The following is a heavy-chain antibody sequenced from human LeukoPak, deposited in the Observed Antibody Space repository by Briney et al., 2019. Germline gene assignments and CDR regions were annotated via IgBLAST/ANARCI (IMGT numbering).Heavy chain of an antibody. V-gene: IGHV1-2*02. D-gene: IGHD6-19*01. J-gene: IGHJ5*02. CDR3: ARVAVAFWFDP. CDR2: INPNSGGT. CDR1: GYTXTGYY. Sequence: ASVKVSCKASGYTXTGYYMHGVRQAPGQGLEWMGWINPNSGGTNYAQKFQGRVTMTRDTSISTAYMELSRLRSDDTAVYYCARVAVAFWFDPWGQGTLVTVSS.